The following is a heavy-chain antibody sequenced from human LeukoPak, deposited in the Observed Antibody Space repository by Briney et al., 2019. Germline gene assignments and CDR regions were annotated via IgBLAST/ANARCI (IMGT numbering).Heavy chain of an antibody. Sequence: GGSLSLSCAASGLTFSSYAMSWVRQAPGKGIEWVSAINGNGRNTYYADSVKGRCTISRDNSKNTLYLHINGLRAEDTAIYYCAKWGPTGYFDCWGQGSLGTVSS. D-gene: IGHD3-16*01. J-gene: IGHJ4*02. CDR3: AKWGPTGYFDC. CDR2: INGNGRNT. CDR1: GLTFSSYA. V-gene: IGHV3-23*01.